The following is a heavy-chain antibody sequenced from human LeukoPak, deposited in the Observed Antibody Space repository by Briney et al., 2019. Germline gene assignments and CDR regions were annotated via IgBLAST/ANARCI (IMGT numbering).Heavy chain of an antibody. D-gene: IGHD1-1*01. J-gene: IGHJ4*02. CDR1: GYTFADYS. CDR2: INPNSGT. CDR3: ARNRWMDY. V-gene: IGHV1-2*02. Sequence: GASVKVSCKASGYTFADYSVHWVRQAPGQGLEWMGWINPNSGTNYAQKFQGRVTMTRDTSISTAYMELTRLTSDDTAVYYCARNRWMDYWGQGTLVTVSS.